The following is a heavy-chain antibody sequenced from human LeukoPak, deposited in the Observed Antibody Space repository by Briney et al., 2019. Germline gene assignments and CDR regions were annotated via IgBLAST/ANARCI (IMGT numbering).Heavy chain of an antibody. D-gene: IGHD3-22*01. Sequence: SETLSLTSAVSGYSISSGYYWVWIRQPPGKGLEWIGSVYHTGSTYYHPSLKSRVTISLDTSKNQFSLRLTSVTAADTALYYCASHYYASSGSLFDSWGRGSLVTVSS. CDR1: GYSISSGYY. CDR2: VYHTGST. J-gene: IGHJ4*02. V-gene: IGHV4-38-2*01. CDR3: ASHYYASSGSLFDS.